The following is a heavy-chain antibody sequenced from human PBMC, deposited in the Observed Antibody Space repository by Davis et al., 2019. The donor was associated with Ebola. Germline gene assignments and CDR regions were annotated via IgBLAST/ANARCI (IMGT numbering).Heavy chain of an antibody. CDR3: ARAPTWSQINYYCFDC. D-gene: IGHD3-10*01. V-gene: IGHV1-8*02. CDR1: GGTFSSYA. CDR2: MNPNSGNT. J-gene: IGHJ4*02. Sequence: ASVKVSCKASGGTFSSYAISWVRQATGQGLEWMGWMNPNSGNTGYAQKFQGRVTMTRNTSISTAYMELSSLRSEDTAIYYCARAPTWSQINYYCFDCWGQGTLVTVSS.